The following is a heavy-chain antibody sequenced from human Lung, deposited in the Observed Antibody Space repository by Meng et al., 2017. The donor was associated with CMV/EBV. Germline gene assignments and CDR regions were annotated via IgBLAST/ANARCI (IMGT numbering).Heavy chain of an antibody. V-gene: IGHV4-4*02. Sequence: LREXLSLXCAVSGGSISSNNWWSWVRQSPGKGLEWIGEISHSERTNYNPSLQSRVTISVDKSKNQFSLNLSSMTAADTAVYYCARLVGVPAAIGWFDPWRQGTLVTVSS. D-gene: IGHD2-2*01. CDR1: GGSISSNNW. CDR2: ISHSERT. J-gene: IGHJ5*02. CDR3: ARLVGVPAAIGWFDP.